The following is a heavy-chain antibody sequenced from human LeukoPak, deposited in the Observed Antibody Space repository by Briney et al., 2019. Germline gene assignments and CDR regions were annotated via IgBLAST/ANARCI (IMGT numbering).Heavy chain of an antibody. V-gene: IGHV4-61*08. CDR3: ARILGYSYEYYFDY. CDR1: GGSISSGDYY. CDR2: IYYSGST. D-gene: IGHD5-18*01. J-gene: IGHJ4*02. Sequence: SETLSLTCTVSGGSISSGDYYWSWIRQPPGKGLVWIGYIYYSGSTNYNPSLKSRVTISVDTSKNQFSLKLSSVTAADTAVYYCARILGYSYEYYFDYWGQGTLVTVSS.